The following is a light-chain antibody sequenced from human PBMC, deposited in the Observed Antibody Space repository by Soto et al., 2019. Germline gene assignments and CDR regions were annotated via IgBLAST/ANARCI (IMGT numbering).Light chain of an antibody. CDR1: DSDIGSYNY. CDR2: EVS. Sequence: QSALTQPASVSGSSGQSITISCSGTDSDIGSYNYVSWYQQHPGRAPKLIVFEVSNRPSGISDRFSGSKSGNTASLTISGLQTEDEADYYCSSYTSSSTHVFGTGTKVTVL. J-gene: IGLJ1*01. CDR3: SSYTSSSTHV. V-gene: IGLV2-14*01.